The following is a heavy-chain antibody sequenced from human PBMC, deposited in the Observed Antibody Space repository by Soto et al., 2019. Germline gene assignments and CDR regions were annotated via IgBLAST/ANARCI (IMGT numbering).Heavy chain of an antibody. CDR1: GFSFDDFV. CDR2: VSWNSGAK. Sequence: GGSLRLSCVASGFSFDDFVMNWVRQRPGKGLEWVSSVSWNSGAKLYADSVKGRFAISRDSAKKSVYLQMNSLRPDDTAFYYCAKGVATAVPALDYWGQGT. J-gene: IGHJ4*02. CDR3: AKGVATAVPALDY. D-gene: IGHD2-21*02. V-gene: IGHV3-9*01.